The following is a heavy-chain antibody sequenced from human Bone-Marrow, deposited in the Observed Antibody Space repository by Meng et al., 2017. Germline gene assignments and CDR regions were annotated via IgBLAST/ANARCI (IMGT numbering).Heavy chain of an antibody. CDR1: GFTFSSYE. D-gene: IGHD3-16*01. CDR2: ISSSGSTI. Sequence: GESLKISCAASGFTFSSYEMNWVRQAPGKGLEWVSYISSSGSTIYYADSVKGRFTISRDNAKNSLYLQMNSLRAEDTAVYYCARAEASYYDYVWGSFRDYAFDIWGQGTMVTVSS. CDR3: ARAEASYYDYVWGSFRDYAFDI. J-gene: IGHJ3*02. V-gene: IGHV3-48*03.